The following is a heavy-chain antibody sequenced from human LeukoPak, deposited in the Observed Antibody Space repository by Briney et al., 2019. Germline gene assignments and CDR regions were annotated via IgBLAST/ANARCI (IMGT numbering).Heavy chain of an antibody. Sequence: PSETLSLTCTVSGGSISSGSYYWSWIRQPAGKGLEWIGRIYTSGSTNYNPSLKSRVTISVDTSKNQFSLKLSSVTATDTAVYYCARDRTAVAAYMDVWGKGTTVTVSS. V-gene: IGHV4-61*02. D-gene: IGHD6-19*01. CDR2: IYTSGST. CDR1: GGSISSGSYY. J-gene: IGHJ6*03. CDR3: ARDRTAVAAYMDV.